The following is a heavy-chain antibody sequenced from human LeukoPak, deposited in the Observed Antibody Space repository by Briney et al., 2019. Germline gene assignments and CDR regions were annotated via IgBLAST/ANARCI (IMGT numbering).Heavy chain of an antibody. CDR2: INHSGST. Sequence: SETLSLTCTVSGGSISSGGYYWNWIRQPPGKGLEWIGEINHSGSTNYNPSLKSRVTISVDTSKNQFSLKLSSVTAADTAVYYCAGRERGIMVRGVIQSDWFDPWGQGTLVTVSS. V-gene: IGHV4-34*01. CDR1: GGSISSGGYY. CDR3: AGRERGIMVRGVIQSDWFDP. D-gene: IGHD3-10*01. J-gene: IGHJ5*02.